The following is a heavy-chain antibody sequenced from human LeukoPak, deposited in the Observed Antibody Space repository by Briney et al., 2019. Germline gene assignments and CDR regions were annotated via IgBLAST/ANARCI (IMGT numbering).Heavy chain of an antibody. J-gene: IGHJ6*02. CDR3: ARDQRPTVTTYYYYYGMDV. Sequence: SQTLSLTCTVSGGSISSGDYYWSWIRQPPGKGLEWIGYIYCSGSTYYNPSLKSRVTISVDTSKNQFSLKLSSVTAADTAVYYCARDQRPTVTTYYYYYGMDVWGQGTTVTVSS. V-gene: IGHV4-30-4*01. CDR2: IYCSGST. CDR1: GGSISSGDYY. D-gene: IGHD4-17*01.